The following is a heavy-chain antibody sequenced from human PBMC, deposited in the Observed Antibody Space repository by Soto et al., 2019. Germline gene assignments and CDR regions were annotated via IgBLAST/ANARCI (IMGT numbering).Heavy chain of an antibody. J-gene: IGHJ4*02. CDR3: GRGRDTGVYYFDY. Sequence: GGPLRLCCRASGFTFSNYDMHWVLQATGKGLEWVSTISTAGNTYSPGSVKGRFTISRENAKNSLYLQMNSLRVDDTAVYYCGRGRDTGVYYFDYWGQATLVTVSS. D-gene: IGHD2-8*01. V-gene: IGHV3-13*01. CDR2: ISTAGNT. CDR1: GFTFSNYD.